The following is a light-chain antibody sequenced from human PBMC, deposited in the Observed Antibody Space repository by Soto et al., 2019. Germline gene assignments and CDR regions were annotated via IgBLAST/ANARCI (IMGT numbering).Light chain of an antibody. CDR1: QGISSY. CDR3: QQSYSTPFT. V-gene: IGKV1-39*01. Sequence: DFQMTQSPSTLSASVGDRVTITCRASQGISSYLNWYQQKPGKAPKLLIYAASSLQSGVPSRFSGSGSGTDFTLTISSLQPEDFATYYCQQSYSTPFTFGQGTRLEI. CDR2: AAS. J-gene: IGKJ5*01.